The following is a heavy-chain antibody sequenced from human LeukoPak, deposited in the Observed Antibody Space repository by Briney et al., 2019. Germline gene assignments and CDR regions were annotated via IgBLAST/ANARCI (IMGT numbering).Heavy chain of an antibody. J-gene: IGHJ4*02. Sequence: SETLTLTCTVSGGSISSYYWSWIRQPPGKGLEWIGYIYYTGSTNYNPSLKSRVTISVDTSKNQFSLKLSSVTAADTAVYYCAKGNYGDYPLYWGQGPLVTVSS. V-gene: IGHV4-59*01. CDR1: GGSISSYY. CDR2: IYYTGST. CDR3: AKGNYGDYPLY. D-gene: IGHD4-17*01.